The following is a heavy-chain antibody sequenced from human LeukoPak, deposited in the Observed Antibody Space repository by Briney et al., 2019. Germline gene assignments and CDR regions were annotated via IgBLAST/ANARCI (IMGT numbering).Heavy chain of an antibody. V-gene: IGHV4-30-2*01. D-gene: IGHD2-15*01. J-gene: IGHJ5*02. Sequence: SQTLSLTCAVSGGSISSGGYSWSWIRQPPGKGLEWIGYIYHSGSTYYNPSLKSRVTISVDRSKNQFSLKLSSVTAADTAVYYCARQWVLGYCSGGSCYTSWFDPWGQGTLVTVSS. CDR2: IYHSGST. CDR3: ARQWVLGYCSGGSCYTSWFDP. CDR1: GGSISSGGYS.